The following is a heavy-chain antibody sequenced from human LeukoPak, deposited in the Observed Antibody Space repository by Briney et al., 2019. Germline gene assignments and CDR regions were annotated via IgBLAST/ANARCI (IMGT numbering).Heavy chain of an antibody. D-gene: IGHD3-10*01. CDR2: MNPNSGNT. CDR3: ARGKLLWFGELSNGMDV. J-gene: IGHJ6*02. CDR1: GYTFTSYD. V-gene: IGHV1-8*01. Sequence: ASVKVSCKASGYTFTSYDINWVRQATGQGLEWMGWMNPNSGNTGYAQKFQGRVTMTRNTSISTAYMELSSLRSEDTAVYYCARGKLLWFGELSNGMDVWGQGTTVTVSS.